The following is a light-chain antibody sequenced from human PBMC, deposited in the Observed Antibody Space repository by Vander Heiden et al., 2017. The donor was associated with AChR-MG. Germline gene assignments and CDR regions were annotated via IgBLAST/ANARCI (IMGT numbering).Light chain of an antibody. CDR3: QQRSNWPPIT. V-gene: IGKV3-11*01. J-gene: IGKJ5*01. CDR2: DAS. CDR1: QSVSSY. Sequence: EIVLTQSQATLSLSPGERATLSCRASQSVSSYLAWYQQKPGQAPRLLIYDASNRATGIPARFSGSGYGTDFTLTISSLEPEDFAVYYCQQRSNWPPITFGQGTRLEIK.